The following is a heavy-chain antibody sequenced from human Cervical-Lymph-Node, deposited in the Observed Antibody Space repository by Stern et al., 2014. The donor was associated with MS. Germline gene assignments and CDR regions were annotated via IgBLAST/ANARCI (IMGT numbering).Heavy chain of an antibody. V-gene: IGHV2-5*04. CDR1: GFSLTTNGVG. Sequence: QVTLKESGPTLVKPTQTLTLTCTFSGFSLTTNGVGVGWIRQPPGKALEWLTLIFWNGDKRDSPSLKRRLTVTKDSSKNQVVLTLTHVDPVDTGTYYCARYDASGKPQYWGQGILVTVSS. J-gene: IGHJ4*02. CDR2: IFWNGDK. CDR3: ARYDASGKPQY. D-gene: IGHD1-26*01.